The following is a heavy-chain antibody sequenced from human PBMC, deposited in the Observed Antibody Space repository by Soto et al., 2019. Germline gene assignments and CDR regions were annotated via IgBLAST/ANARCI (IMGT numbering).Heavy chain of an antibody. Sequence: EVQLVESGGDLVQPGGSLRLSCTGSGFTFSSYYMNWVRQAPGKGLEWVANIKPDGSEKYYVDSVNGRFTISRDNANNALYLQMNSLRVEDTAVYYCARTRAPNLWGPGTLVTVSS. CDR1: GFTFSSYY. CDR3: ARTRAPNL. CDR2: IKPDGSEK. J-gene: IGHJ4*02. V-gene: IGHV3-7*01.